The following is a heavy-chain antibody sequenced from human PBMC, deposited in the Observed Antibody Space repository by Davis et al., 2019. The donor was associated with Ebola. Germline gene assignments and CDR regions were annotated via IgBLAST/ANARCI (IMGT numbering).Heavy chain of an antibody. CDR3: AKDLWGIVVVVAATPGLDY. V-gene: IGHV3-30*18. J-gene: IGHJ4*02. Sequence: PGGSLRLSCAASGFTFSSYGMHWVRQAPGKGLEWVAVISYDGSNKYYADSVKGRFTISRDNSKNTLYLQMNSLRAEDTAVYYCAKDLWGIVVVVAATPGLDYWGQGTLVTVSS. CDR2: ISYDGSNK. CDR1: GFTFSSYG. D-gene: IGHD2-15*01.